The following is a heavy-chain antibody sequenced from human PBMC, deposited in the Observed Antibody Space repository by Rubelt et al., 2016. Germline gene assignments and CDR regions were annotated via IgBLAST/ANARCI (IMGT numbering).Heavy chain of an antibody. J-gene: IGHJ4*02. V-gene: IGHV1-46*01. D-gene: IGHD4-17*01. Sequence: MGIINPSGGSTSYAQKFQGRVTMTRDTSTSTVYMELSSLRSEDTAVYYCARDDPRGTTTVTFYWGQGTLVTVSS. CDR3: ARDDPRGTTTVTFY. CDR2: INPSGGST.